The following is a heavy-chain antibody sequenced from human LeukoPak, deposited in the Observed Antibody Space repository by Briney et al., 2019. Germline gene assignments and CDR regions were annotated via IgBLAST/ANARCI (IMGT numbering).Heavy chain of an antibody. V-gene: IGHV3-30*03. CDR3: ATELTAVTNY. J-gene: IGHJ4*02. CDR1: GFTFSSYG. CDR2: ISYDGSNK. Sequence: GGSLRLSCAASGFTFSSYGMHWVRQAPGKGLEWVAVISYDGSNKYYADSVKGRFTISRDNSKNTLYLQMNSLRPEDTALYYCATELTAVTNYWGQGTLVTVSS. D-gene: IGHD4-11*01.